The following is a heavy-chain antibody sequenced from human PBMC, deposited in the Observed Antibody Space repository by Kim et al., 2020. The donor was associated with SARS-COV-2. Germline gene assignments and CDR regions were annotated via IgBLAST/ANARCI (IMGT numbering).Heavy chain of an antibody. CDR3: ANSFYPGAVIDY. D-gene: IGHD3-16*02. CDR1: GFTFDDYA. J-gene: IGHJ4*02. CDR2: ISGDGGST. Sequence: GGSLRLSCAASGFTFDDYAMHWVRQAPGKGLEWVSLISGDGGSTYYADSVKGRFTISRDNSKNSLYLQMNSLRTEDTALYYRANSFYPGAVIDYWGQGTLVTVSS. V-gene: IGHV3-43*02.